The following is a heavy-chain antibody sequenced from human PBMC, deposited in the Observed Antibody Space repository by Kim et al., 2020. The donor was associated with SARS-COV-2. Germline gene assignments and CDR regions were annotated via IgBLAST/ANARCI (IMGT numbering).Heavy chain of an antibody. J-gene: IGHJ4*03. CDR2: MSYDGSVT. CDR1: GFTLTKYG. D-gene: IGHD1-26*01. Sequence: GGSLRLSCEASGFTLTKYGMHWVRQAPGTGLEWVAFMSYDGSVTHYGETVKGRFTISRDTSKNILFLHMDSLRPEDTAVYFCTRGAGSGNDAFGIWGQGSLVTVS. V-gene: IGHV3-30*03. CDR3: TRGAGSGNDAFGI.